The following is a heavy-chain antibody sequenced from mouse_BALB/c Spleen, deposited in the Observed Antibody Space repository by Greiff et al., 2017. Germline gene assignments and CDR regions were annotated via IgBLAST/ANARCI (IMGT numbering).Heavy chain of an antibody. J-gene: IGHJ3*01. CDR1: GFNIKDTY. D-gene: IGHD2-4*01. Sequence: EVQLQQSGAELVKPGASVKLSCTASGFNIKDTYMHWVKQRPEQGLEWIGRIDPANGNTKYDPKFQGKATITADTSSNTAYLQLSSLTSEDTAVYCCARCDYDAWFAYWGQGTLVTVSA. CDR3: ARCDYDAWFAY. V-gene: IGHV14-3*02. CDR2: IDPANGNT.